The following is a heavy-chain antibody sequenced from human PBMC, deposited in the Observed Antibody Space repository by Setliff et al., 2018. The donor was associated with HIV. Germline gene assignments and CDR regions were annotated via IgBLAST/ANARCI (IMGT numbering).Heavy chain of an antibody. CDR2: INPSGGGT. D-gene: IGHD2-2*01. CDR3: ARREGGYPDP. V-gene: IGHV1-46*01. Sequence: ASVKVSCKASGYTFTSCFMHWVRQAPGQGLEYMGIINPSGGGTNFAQKFQGRVTMTRDTSTSTVYMELNSLRSEDTAVYYCARREGGYPDPWGQGTLVTVSS. CDR1: GYTFTSCF. J-gene: IGHJ5*02.